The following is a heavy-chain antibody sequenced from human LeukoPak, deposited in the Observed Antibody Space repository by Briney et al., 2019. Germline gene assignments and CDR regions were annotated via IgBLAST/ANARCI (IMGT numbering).Heavy chain of an antibody. V-gene: IGHV3-7*05. Sequence: PGGSLRLSCAASGFTFSSYWMSWVRQAPGKGLEWVANIKEVGSEKYYVDCVKGRFTISRDNAKNSLYLRMNSLTAEDTAVYYCARVGLGHNWFDPWGQGNLVTVSS. J-gene: IGHJ5*02. D-gene: IGHD7-27*01. CDR3: ARVGLGHNWFDP. CDR1: GFTFSSYW. CDR2: IKEVGSEK.